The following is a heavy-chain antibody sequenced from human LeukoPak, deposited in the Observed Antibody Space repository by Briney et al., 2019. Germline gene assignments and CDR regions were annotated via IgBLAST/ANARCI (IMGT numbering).Heavy chain of an antibody. CDR1: GFTLSNAW. D-gene: IGHD3-9*01. Sequence: GALRLSCAASGFTLSNAWMNWVRQAPGKGLEWVSYISSSGSTIYYADSVKGRFTISRDNAKNSLYLQMNSLRAEDTAVYHCARVEDYDILTGFDYWGQGTLVTVSS. V-gene: IGHV3-48*04. CDR2: ISSSGSTI. CDR3: ARVEDYDILTGFDY. J-gene: IGHJ4*02.